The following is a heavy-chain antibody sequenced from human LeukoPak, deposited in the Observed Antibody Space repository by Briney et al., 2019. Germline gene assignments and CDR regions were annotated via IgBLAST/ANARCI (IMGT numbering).Heavy chain of an antibody. D-gene: IGHD3-22*01. CDR1: GYTFTGYY. J-gene: IGHJ3*02. CDR2: INPHSGET. CDR3: ARDYYDSSGFGAFDI. Sequence: ASVKVSCKASGYTFTGYYVHWVRQAPGQGLEWMGWINPHSGETSYVQNFQGRVTMTRDTSISTVYMELSRLRSDDTAVYYCARDYYDSSGFGAFDIWGQGTMVTV. V-gene: IGHV1-2*02.